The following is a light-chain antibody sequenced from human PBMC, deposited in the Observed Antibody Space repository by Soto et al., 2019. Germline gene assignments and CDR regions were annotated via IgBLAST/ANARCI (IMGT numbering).Light chain of an antibody. CDR3: CSYGGSFPYV. Sequence: HSALTQPPSVSGSPGHSFTISCTGTSIDVGGYDYVSWYQQHPGKAPKLLIYDVTKRPSGVPDRFSGSKSGNTASLTISGLQAEDEADFFCCSYGGSFPYVFGTGTKVTVL. CDR2: DVT. CDR1: SIDVGGYDY. J-gene: IGLJ1*01. V-gene: IGLV2-11*01.